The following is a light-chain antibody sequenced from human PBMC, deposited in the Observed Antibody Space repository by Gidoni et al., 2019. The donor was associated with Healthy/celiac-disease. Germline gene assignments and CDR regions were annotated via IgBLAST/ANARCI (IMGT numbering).Light chain of an antibody. CDR3: QQYYEGST. J-gene: IGKJ4*01. CDR2: WAS. CDR1: QSVLYSSNNKNY. V-gene: IGKV4-1*01. Sequence: DLVMTQSPDCLAVSLGERATINCKSSQSVLYSSNNKNYLAWYQQKPGQPPKLLIYWASTRESGVPDRFSGSGSGTDFTLTISSLQAEDVAVYYCQQYYEGSTFGGGTKVEIK.